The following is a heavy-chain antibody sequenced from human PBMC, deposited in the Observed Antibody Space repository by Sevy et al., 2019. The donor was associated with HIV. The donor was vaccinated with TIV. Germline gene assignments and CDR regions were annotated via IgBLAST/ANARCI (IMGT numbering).Heavy chain of an antibody. CDR3: ARDCNSATCLWGLDV. D-gene: IGHD1-26*01. CDR2: IKGDGSEK. V-gene: IGHV3-7*03. Sequence: GGSLRLSCAASGFTFSHYWMTWVRQAPGKGPEWVANIKGDGSEKYYVDSVRGRFTISRDNAKNSLYLQMNCLRGEDTALYYCARDCNSATCLWGLDVWGQGTTVTVSS. CDR1: GFTFSHYW. J-gene: IGHJ6*02.